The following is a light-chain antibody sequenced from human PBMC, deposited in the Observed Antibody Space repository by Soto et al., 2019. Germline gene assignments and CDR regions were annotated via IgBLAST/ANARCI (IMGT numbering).Light chain of an antibody. V-gene: IGLV1-40*01. Sequence: QSVLTQPPSVSGAPGQRVTISCTESSSNIGAGYDVHWYQQLPGTAPKLLIYGNSNRPSGVPDRFSGSKSGTSASLAITGLQAEDEADYYCQSYDSSLSVAYVFGTGTKVTVL. CDR3: QSYDSSLSVAYV. J-gene: IGLJ1*01. CDR2: GNS. CDR1: SSNIGAGYD.